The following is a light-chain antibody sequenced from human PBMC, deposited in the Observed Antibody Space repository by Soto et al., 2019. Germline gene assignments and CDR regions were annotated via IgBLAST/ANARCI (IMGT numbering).Light chain of an antibody. J-gene: IGKJ5*01. CDR3: QQYNNWPFS. Sequence: ESVLTQYPGTQSLSPGERATLSCRASQSVSGSHLAWYQQKSGQSPSLLFYDVSIRATGVPARFSGTGSETDFTLTISGLQSEDSAVYFCQQYNNWPFSFGQGTRLEI. CDR2: DVS. CDR1: QSVSGSH. V-gene: IGKV3-15*01.